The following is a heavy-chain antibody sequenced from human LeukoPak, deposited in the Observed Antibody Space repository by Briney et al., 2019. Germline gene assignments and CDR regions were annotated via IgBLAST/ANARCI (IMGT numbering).Heavy chain of an antibody. CDR2: IYHSGST. Sequence: KSSQTLSLTCTVSGGSISSGGYYWSWIRQPPGKGLEWIGYIYHSGSTYYNPSLKSRVTISVDTSKNQFSLKLSSVTAADTAVYYCARDRVGSYFGGDYWGQGTLVTVSS. V-gene: IGHV4-30-2*01. J-gene: IGHJ4*02. CDR1: GGSISSGGYY. D-gene: IGHD1-26*01. CDR3: ARDRVGSYFGGDY.